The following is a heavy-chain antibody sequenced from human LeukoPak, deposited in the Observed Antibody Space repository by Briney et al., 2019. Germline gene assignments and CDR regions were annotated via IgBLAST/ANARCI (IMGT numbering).Heavy chain of an antibody. D-gene: IGHD6-13*01. CDR3: ARAWSGQQVGENEFFQH. J-gene: IGHJ1*01. Sequence: SVKVSCKASGATFSSGAISWVRQAPGRGLEWMGRIIPILDITNYAQEFQGRVTITADKSTTTVYMELNSLRSEDSAVYYCARAWSGQQVGENEFFQHWGQGTLVTVSS. V-gene: IGHV1-69*04. CDR1: GATFSSGA. CDR2: IIPILDIT.